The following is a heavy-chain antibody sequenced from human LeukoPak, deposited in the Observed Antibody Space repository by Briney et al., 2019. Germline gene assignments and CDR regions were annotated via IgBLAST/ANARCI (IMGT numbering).Heavy chain of an antibody. D-gene: IGHD6-13*01. CDR3: ARLSDSSSGYDAFDI. V-gene: IGHV4-34*01. CDR1: GGSFSGYY. CDR2: INHRGST. J-gene: IGHJ3*02. Sequence: SETLSLTCAVYGGSFSGYYWSWIRQPPGKGLEWIGEINHRGSTNYNPSLKSRVTISVDRSKNQFSLNLSSVTAADTAVYYCARLSDSSSGYDAFDIWGQGTMVTVSS.